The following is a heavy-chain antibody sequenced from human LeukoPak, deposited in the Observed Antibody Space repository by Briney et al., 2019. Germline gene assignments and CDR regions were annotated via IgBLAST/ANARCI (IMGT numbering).Heavy chain of an antibody. D-gene: IGHD6-13*01. CDR3: ARVIAAANWFDP. CDR2: IYYSGGT. Sequence: SETLSLTCTVSGGSISSSSYYWGWIRQPPGKGLEWIGSIYYSGGTYYNPSLKSRVTISVDTSKNQFSLKLSSVTAADTAVYYCARVIAAANWFDPWGQGTLVTVSS. J-gene: IGHJ5*02. V-gene: IGHV4-39*01. CDR1: GGSISSSSYY.